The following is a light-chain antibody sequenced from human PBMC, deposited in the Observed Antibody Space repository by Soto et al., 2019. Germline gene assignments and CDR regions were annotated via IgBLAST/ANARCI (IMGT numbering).Light chain of an antibody. CDR2: EVS. Sequence: QSALTQPASVSGSPGQSITISCTGTSSDVGGSNFVSWYQQHPGKAPKVVIYEVSNRPSGVSNRFSASKSGNTASLTISGLQAEDEADYYCSSYTSSSTYVFGTGTKLTV. V-gene: IGLV2-14*01. J-gene: IGLJ1*01. CDR1: SSDVGGSNF. CDR3: SSYTSSSTYV.